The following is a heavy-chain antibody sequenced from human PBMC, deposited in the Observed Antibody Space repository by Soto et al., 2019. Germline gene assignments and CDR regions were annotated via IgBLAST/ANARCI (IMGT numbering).Heavy chain of an antibody. D-gene: IGHD6-19*01. CDR1: GGSFSGYY. J-gene: IGHJ4*02. Sequence: SEPLSLTCPVYGGSFSGYYSSWFRQPPGKGLEWIGEINHSESTNYNPSLKSRVTISVDTSKNQFSLKLSSVTAADTAVYYCARGLLLAVAGTPQLDYWGQGTLVTVSS. CDR2: INHSEST. V-gene: IGHV4-34*01. CDR3: ARGLLLAVAGTPQLDY.